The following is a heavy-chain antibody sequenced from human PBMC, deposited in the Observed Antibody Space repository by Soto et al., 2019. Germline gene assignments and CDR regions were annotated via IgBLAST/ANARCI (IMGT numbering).Heavy chain of an antibody. V-gene: IGHV4-30-4*01. Sequence: QVQLQESGPGLVKPSQTLSLTCTVSGGSFSSGDYYWTWIRQPPGKGLEWIGYIYYTGSTYYNPSLTTRVTISVDTSKNQFSLKLSSVTAADTAVYYCARSANDYVWGSYAFDIWGQGTMVTVSS. CDR2: IYYTGST. CDR3: ARSANDYVWGSYAFDI. CDR1: GGSFSSGDYY. D-gene: IGHD3-16*01. J-gene: IGHJ3*02.